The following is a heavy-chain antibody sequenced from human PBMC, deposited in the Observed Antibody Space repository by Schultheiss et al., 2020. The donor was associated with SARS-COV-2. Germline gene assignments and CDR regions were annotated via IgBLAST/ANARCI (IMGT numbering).Heavy chain of an antibody. CDR1: GGSISSYY. V-gene: IGHV4-59*08. CDR3: ARGRWGGYDAWAY. CDR2: IYYSGST. Sequence: QTLSLTCTVSGGSISSYYWSWIRQPPGKGLEWIGYIYYSGSTNYNPSLKSRVTISVDTSKNQFSLKLSSVTAADTAVYYCARGRWGGYDAWAYWGQGTLVTVSS. D-gene: IGHD5-12*01. J-gene: IGHJ4*02.